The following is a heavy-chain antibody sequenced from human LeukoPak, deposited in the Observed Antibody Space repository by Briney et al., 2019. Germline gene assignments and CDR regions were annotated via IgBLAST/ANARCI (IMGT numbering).Heavy chain of an antibody. Sequence: PGGSLRLSCAASGFSFSNFATHWVRQAPGKGLEWLAVISHDGGTKHYADSVKGRFTISRDNSNNSLSLQTNSLSAEDTAVYYCARARGRWHLLPLDFWGQGTLVTVSS. V-gene: IGHV3-30*04. CDR2: ISHDGGTK. CDR1: GFSFSNFA. D-gene: IGHD1-26*01. J-gene: IGHJ4*02. CDR3: ARARGRWHLLPLDF.